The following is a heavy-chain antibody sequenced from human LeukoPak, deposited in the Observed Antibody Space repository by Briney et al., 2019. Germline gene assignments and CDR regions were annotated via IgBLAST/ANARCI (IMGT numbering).Heavy chain of an antibody. CDR3: ARELERDANQPDAFDY. J-gene: IGHJ4*02. Sequence: GGSLRLSCAASGFTFSSYSMNWVRQAPGKGLEWVSSISSSSSYIYYADSVKGRFTISRDNAKNSLYLQMNSLRAEDTAVYYCARELERDANQPDAFDYWGXGTLVTVSS. CDR2: ISSSSSYI. V-gene: IGHV3-21*01. D-gene: IGHD1-1*01. CDR1: GFTFSSYS.